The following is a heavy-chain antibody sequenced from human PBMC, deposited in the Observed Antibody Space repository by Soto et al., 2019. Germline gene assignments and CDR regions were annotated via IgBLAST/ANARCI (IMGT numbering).Heavy chain of an antibody. Sequence: TGGSLRLSCAASGFTFSSYGMSWVRQAPGKGLEWVSGISGSGGITNYADSVKGRFTISRDNSKNTLFLQMNSLRAVDTAVYYCAKVGWPPYMDVWGKGTTVTVSS. CDR3: AKVGWPPYMDV. J-gene: IGHJ6*03. CDR1: GFTFSSYG. V-gene: IGHV3-23*01. CDR2: ISGSGGIT.